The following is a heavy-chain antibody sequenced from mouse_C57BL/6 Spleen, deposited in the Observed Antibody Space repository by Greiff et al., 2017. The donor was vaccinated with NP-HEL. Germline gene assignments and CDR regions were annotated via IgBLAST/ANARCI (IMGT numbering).Heavy chain of an antibody. Sequence: EVQGVESGGGLVQPGGSLSLSCAASGFTFTDYYMSWVRQPPGKALEWLGFIRNKANGYTTEYSASVKGRFTISRDNSQSILYLQMNALRAEDSAPYYCARYDGYWYFDVWGPGTTVTVSS. D-gene: IGHD2-3*01. V-gene: IGHV7-3*01. CDR3: ARYDGYWYFDV. CDR2: IRNKANGYTT. CDR1: GFTFTDYY. J-gene: IGHJ1*01.